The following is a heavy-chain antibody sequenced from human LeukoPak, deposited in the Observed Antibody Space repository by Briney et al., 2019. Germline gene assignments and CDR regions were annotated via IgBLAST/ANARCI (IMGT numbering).Heavy chain of an antibody. D-gene: IGHD1-26*01. CDR3: ARVGDLTGGGSYSFDY. V-gene: IGHV4-61*05. CDR1: GGSISSSSYY. Sequence: SETLSLTCTVSGGSISSSSYYWGWIRQPPGKGLEWIGYIYYSGSTNYTPSLKSRVTISVDTSKNQFSLKLSSVTAADTAVYYCARVGDLTGGGSYSFDYWGQGTLVTVSS. CDR2: IYYSGST. J-gene: IGHJ4*02.